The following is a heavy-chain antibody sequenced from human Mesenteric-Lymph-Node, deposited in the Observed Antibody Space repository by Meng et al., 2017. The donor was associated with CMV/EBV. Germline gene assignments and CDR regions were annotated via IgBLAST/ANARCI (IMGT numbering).Heavy chain of an antibody. V-gene: IGHV4-61*08. CDR2: IYGTGIT. CDR1: GVSVTSGAYH. CDR3: AKSRSSTPGIVDD. D-gene: IGHD2/OR15-2a*01. Sequence: GPGLVKPSEALSLPCIVSGVSVTSGAYHWSWIRQSPGKGLEWIGYIYGTGITIYNPSLKSRVTILLETSKNQFSLKLNSVTTADTAVYYCAKSRSSTPGIVDDWGQGTLVTVSS. J-gene: IGHJ4*02.